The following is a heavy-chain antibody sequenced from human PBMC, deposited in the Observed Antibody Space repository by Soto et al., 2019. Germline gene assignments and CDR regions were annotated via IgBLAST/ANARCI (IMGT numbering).Heavy chain of an antibody. J-gene: IGHJ4*02. D-gene: IGHD3-10*01. CDR1: GGTFSSLA. CDR3: ARSPGVFDY. Sequence: QVQLVQSGAEVKKPGSSVKVSCKASGGTFSSLAISWVRQAPGQGLEWMGGHVPVFGTANYAQKFQDRVTITADKSTSTSYMELSSLTSEDTAVYYCARSPGVFDYWGQGTLVTVSS. CDR2: HVPVFGTA. V-gene: IGHV1-69*06.